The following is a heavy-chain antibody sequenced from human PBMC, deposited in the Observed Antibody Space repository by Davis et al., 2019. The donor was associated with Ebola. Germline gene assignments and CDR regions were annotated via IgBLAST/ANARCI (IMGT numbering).Heavy chain of an antibody. V-gene: IGHV4-39*01. J-gene: IGHJ3*02. CDR2: IYYSGST. Sequence: SETLSLTCTVSGGSISSSSYYWGWIRQPPGKGLEWIGSIYYSGSTYYNPSLKSRVTISVDTSKNQFSLKLSSVTAADTAVYYCASEPQRITFGGVIVTGAFDIWGQGTMVTVSS. D-gene: IGHD3-16*02. CDR3: ASEPQRITFGGVIVTGAFDI. CDR1: GGSISSSSYY.